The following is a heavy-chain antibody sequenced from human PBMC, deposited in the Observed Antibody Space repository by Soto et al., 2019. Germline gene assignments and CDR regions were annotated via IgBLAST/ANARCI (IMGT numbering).Heavy chain of an antibody. J-gene: IGHJ4*02. CDR2: IFNSEVA. D-gene: IGHD2-15*01. Sequence: SETLSLTCSVSGGSISGYLWSWIRQPPGKGLEWIAYIFNSEVANYNPSLRGRVTMSVDTSKNQLYLKVSSVTAADTAVYYCARDRGRDGSFDYWGRGTLVTVSS. V-gene: IGHV4-59*01. CDR3: ARDRGRDGSFDY. CDR1: GGSISGYL.